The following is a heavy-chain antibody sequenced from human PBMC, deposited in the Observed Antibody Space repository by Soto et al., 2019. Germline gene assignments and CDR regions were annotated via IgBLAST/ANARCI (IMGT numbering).Heavy chain of an antibody. CDR3: AKTFYQSNFGEVFDY. CDR1: GFTFSSYA. Sequence: HPGGSLRLSCAASGFTFSSYAMSWVRQAPGKGLEWVSWISDDGINEYYTDSVKGRFTISRDTSKNTLYLQLNSLRTEDTAIYYCAKTFYQSNFGEVFDYWGQGTQVTVSS. D-gene: IGHD3-16*01. V-gene: IGHV3-23*01. J-gene: IGHJ4*02. CDR2: ISDDGINE.